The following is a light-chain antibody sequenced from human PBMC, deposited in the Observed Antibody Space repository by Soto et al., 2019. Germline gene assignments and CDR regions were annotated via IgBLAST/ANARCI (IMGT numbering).Light chain of an antibody. V-gene: IGKV1-16*01. CDR1: QNINTY. J-gene: IGKJ4*01. CDR2: AAT. Sequence: DLQMTQSPSSLSASVGDRVTIGCRASQNINTYLAWFQQKPGKAPKSLIYAATNLQGGVPSRFSGTGSGTEFSRTISSLQPEDVETYYCQQYDRYPPSFGGGTKLDI. CDR3: QQYDRYPPS.